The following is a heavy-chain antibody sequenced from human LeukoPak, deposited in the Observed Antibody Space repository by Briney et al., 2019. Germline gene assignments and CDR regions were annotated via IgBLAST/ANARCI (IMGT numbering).Heavy chain of an antibody. D-gene: IGHD6-19*01. CDR1: GFTFSNYG. Sequence: GGSLTLSCAASGFTFSNYGMHWVRQVPGRGPEWVASISYDGTLQFYTGSVKGRFTISRDNSKNTLYLQMNSLRAEDTALYYCAKETIPVGGPNYFDYWGQGILVTVSS. CDR3: AKETIPVGGPNYFDY. CDR2: ISYDGTLQ. J-gene: IGHJ4*02. V-gene: IGHV3-30*18.